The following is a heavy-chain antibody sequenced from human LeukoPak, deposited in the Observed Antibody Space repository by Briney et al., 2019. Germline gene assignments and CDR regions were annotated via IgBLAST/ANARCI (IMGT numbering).Heavy chain of an antibody. CDR2: INYSGNT. D-gene: IGHD4-17*01. Sequence: SETLSLTCTVSGHPISVYYWSWIRQPPGKGLEWIGYINYSGNTNYNPSLKSRVTISVDTSKNQFSLRLTSMTAAATAVFYCASAGRQDYVYFDYWGQGSLVTVSS. J-gene: IGHJ4*02. V-gene: IGHV4-59*01. CDR3: ASAGRQDYVYFDY. CDR1: GHPISVYY.